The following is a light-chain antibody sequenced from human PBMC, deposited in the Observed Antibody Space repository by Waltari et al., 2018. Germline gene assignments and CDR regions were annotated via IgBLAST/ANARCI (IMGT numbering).Light chain of an antibody. CDR1: SSAVCGYNY. J-gene: IGLJ1*01. V-gene: IGLV2-14*03. CDR3: GSYTTRATHV. Sequence: QSALTQPASVSGSPGQSITIPCTGTSSAVCGYNYAPWYQQHPGPTPNLIIFDVNRRPSGVSHRFSGSKSGNTASLTISGLQAEDEADYYCGSYTTRATHVFGIGTKVTVL. CDR2: DVN.